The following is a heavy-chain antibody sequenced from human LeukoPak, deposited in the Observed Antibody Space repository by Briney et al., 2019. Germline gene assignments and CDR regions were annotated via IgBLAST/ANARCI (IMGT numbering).Heavy chain of an antibody. CDR3: AREGAGSYGFRYIDV. D-gene: IGHD5-18*01. V-gene: IGHV4-59*01. CDR2: IYYGGST. J-gene: IGHJ6*03. Sequence: SVTLSLTCTVSNFSMNSFYWRRLPQPPGKELVGMSYIYYGGSTNYNPPLKSRVTILVDTSKNQYSLKLSSVTAADTAVCYCAREGAGSYGFRYIDVWGKGTTVTVSS. CDR1: NFSMNSFY.